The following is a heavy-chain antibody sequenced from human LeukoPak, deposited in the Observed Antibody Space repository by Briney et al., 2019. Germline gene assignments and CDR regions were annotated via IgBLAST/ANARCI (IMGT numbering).Heavy chain of an antibody. V-gene: IGHV4-34*01. Sequence: PSETLSHTCAVYGGSFSGYYWSWIRQPPGKGLEWIGEINHSGSTNYNPSLKSRVTISVDTSKNQFSLKLSSVTAADTAVYYCARGRTYYYGSGSYKLLNWFDPWGQGTLVTVSS. CDR1: GGSFSGYY. CDR3: ARGRTYYYGSGSYKLLNWFDP. D-gene: IGHD3-10*01. CDR2: INHSGST. J-gene: IGHJ5*02.